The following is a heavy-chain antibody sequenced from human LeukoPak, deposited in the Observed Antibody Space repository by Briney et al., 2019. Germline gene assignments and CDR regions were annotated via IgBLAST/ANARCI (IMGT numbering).Heavy chain of an antibody. D-gene: IGHD1-1*01. CDR2: IWYDGSNK. CDR3: AKDEGRLITNWYRQY. Sequence: GRSLRLSCAASGFTFSSYGMHWVRQAPGKGLEWVAVIWYDGSNKYYADSVKGRFTISRDNSKNTLYLQMNSLTAEDTAMYYCAKDEGRLITNWYRQYWGQGTPVTVSS. V-gene: IGHV3-33*06. J-gene: IGHJ4*02. CDR1: GFTFSSYG.